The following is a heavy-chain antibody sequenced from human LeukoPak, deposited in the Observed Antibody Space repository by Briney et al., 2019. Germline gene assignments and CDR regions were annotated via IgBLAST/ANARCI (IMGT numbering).Heavy chain of an antibody. V-gene: IGHV3-21*01. J-gene: IGHJ4*02. CDR3: ARVETIQLWLELPDY. D-gene: IGHD5-18*01. Sequence: PGGSLRLSCAASGFTFSSYSMSWVRQAPGKGLEWVSSISSSSSYIYYADSVKGRFTISRGNAKNSLYLQMNSLRAEDTAVYYCARVETIQLWLELPDYWGQGTLVTVSS. CDR1: GFTFSSYS. CDR2: ISSSSSYI.